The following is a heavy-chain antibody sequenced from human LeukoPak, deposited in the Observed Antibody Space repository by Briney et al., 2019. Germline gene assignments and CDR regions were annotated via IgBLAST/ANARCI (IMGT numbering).Heavy chain of an antibody. CDR1: GGTISSYN. J-gene: IGHJ1*01. CDR3: ARVIAVAGTQYFQH. Sequence: SETLSLTCTVSGGTISSYNLSWVRQPPGKGLEWIGYIYYSGSINYNPSLKSRVTISVDTSKNQFSLKLSSVTVADTAVYYCARVIAVAGTQYFQHWGQGTLVTVSS. D-gene: IGHD6-19*01. V-gene: IGHV4-59*01. CDR2: IYYSGSI.